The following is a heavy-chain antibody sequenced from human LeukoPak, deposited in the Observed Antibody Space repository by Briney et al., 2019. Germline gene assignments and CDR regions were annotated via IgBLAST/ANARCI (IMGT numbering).Heavy chain of an antibody. Sequence: SETLSLXCTVSGGSISSYYWSWIRQPAGKGLEWIGRIYTSGSTNYNPSLKSRVTMSVDTSKNQFSLKLSSVTAADMAVYYCARAGGVVVTALYMDVWGKGTTVTVSS. V-gene: IGHV4-4*07. D-gene: IGHD2-21*02. CDR1: GGSISSYY. CDR3: ARAGGVVVTALYMDV. J-gene: IGHJ6*03. CDR2: IYTSGST.